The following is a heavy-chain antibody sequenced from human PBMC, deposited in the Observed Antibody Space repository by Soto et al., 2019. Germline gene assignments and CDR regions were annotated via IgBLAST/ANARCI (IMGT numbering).Heavy chain of an antibody. Sequence: QITLKESGPTLVKPTQTLTLTCTFSGFSLSTSGVGVGWIRQPPGKALEWLALIYWDDDKRYSPSLKSRLTITKDTSKNQVVLTLTNMDPVDTATYYCGHSRIMITFGGFIVQYAFDIWGQGTMVTVSS. CDR3: GHSRIMITFGGFIVQYAFDI. D-gene: IGHD3-16*02. CDR2: IYWDDDK. CDR1: GFSLSTSGVG. J-gene: IGHJ3*02. V-gene: IGHV2-5*02.